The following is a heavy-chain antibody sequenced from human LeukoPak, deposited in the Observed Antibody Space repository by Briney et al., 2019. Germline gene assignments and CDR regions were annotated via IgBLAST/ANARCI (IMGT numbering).Heavy chain of an antibody. V-gene: IGHV4-34*01. CDR1: GGSFSGYY. D-gene: IGHD3-10*01. Sequence: SDTLSLTCAVYGGSFSGYYWSWIRQPPGQGLEWIGEINHSGSTNYNPSRKSRVTISVDTSKNQFALKLSSVTAADTAVYYCARSPYRFGELSHFDYWGQGTLVTVSS. J-gene: IGHJ4*02. CDR3: ARSPYRFGELSHFDY. CDR2: INHSGST.